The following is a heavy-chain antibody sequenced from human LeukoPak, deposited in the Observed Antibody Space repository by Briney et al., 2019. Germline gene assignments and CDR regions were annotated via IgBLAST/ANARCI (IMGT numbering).Heavy chain of an antibody. CDR2: ISGDNSNT. CDR3: ARDCDRSGYYYY. D-gene: IGHD3-22*01. CDR1: VYTFTSYG. J-gene: IGHJ4*02. V-gene: IGHV1-18*01. Sequence: GASVKVSCKASVYTFTSYGITWVRQAPGQGREWMGWISGDNSNTSYAQKLQGRVTMTTDTSTMPAYMELRSLKSDDTAVCYCARDCDRSGYYYYWGQGTLVTVSS.